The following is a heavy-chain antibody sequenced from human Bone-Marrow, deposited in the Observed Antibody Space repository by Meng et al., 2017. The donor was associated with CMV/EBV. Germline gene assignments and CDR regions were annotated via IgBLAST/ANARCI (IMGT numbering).Heavy chain of an antibody. CDR3: ARAPGSHIDY. Sequence: GGSLRLSCAASGFTFSSYSMNWVRQAPGKGLEWVSYISSSSSTIYYADSVKGRFTISRDNSKNTLYLQMNSLRTEDTAVYYCARAPGSHIDYWGQGTLVTVSS. CDR2: ISSSSSTI. V-gene: IGHV3-48*01. CDR1: GFTFSSYS. D-gene: IGHD3-10*01. J-gene: IGHJ4*02.